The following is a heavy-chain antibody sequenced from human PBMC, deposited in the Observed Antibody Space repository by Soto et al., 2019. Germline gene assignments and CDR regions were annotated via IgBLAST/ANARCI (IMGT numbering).Heavy chain of an antibody. V-gene: IGHV4-59*01. CDR2: IYYSGST. Sequence: SETLSLTCTVSGGSIRSYYWSWIRQPPGKGLGWIGNIYYSGSTNYNPSLKSRVTISVDTSKNQFSLKLSSVTAADTAVYYCARTYGDCFDYWGQGTLVTVSS. D-gene: IGHD4-17*01. CDR3: ARTYGDCFDY. CDR1: GGSIRSYY. J-gene: IGHJ4*02.